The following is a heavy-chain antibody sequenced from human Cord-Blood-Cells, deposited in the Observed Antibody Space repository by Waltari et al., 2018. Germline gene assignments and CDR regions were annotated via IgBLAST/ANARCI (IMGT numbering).Heavy chain of an antibody. Sequence: QVQLVQSGAEVKKPGASVKVSCKASGYTFTSYYMHWVRQAPGQGLEWMGIINPSGGSTSYAQKFQGRVTMTRDTSTSTVYMELSSLRSEDTVVYYCASPLGYCSSTSCYDYWGQGTLVTVSS. CDR3: ASPLGYCSSTSCYDY. CDR1: GYTFTSYY. V-gene: IGHV1-46*01. CDR2: INPSGGST. J-gene: IGHJ4*02. D-gene: IGHD2-2*01.